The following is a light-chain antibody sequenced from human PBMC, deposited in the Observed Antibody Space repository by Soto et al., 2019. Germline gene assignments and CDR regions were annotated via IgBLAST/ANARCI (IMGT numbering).Light chain of an antibody. CDR3: QQYGSSPGT. V-gene: IGKV3-20*01. CDR1: QTVSSNF. CDR2: GAS. J-gene: IGKJ1*01. Sequence: EIVLTQSPGTLSLSPGDRATLSCSASQTVSSNFLAWYQQRPAQAPRLLIHGASTRATGITDRFSGSVSGTDFTLTISRLEPEDFAVYYCQQYGSSPGTFGQGTKVDIK.